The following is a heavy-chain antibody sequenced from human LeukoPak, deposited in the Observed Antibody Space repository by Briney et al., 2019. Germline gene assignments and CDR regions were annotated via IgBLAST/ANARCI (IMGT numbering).Heavy chain of an antibody. J-gene: IGHJ3*02. CDR3: AKGRFYGGNSGNADAFDI. Sequence: GGSLRLSCAASGFTFSSCAMSWVRQAPGKGLEWVSAISGSGGSTYYADSVKGQFTISRDNSKNTLYLQMNSLRAEDTAVYYCAKGRFYGGNSGNADAFDIWGQGTMVTVS. CDR1: GFTFSSCA. V-gene: IGHV3-23*01. D-gene: IGHD4-23*01. CDR2: ISGSGGST.